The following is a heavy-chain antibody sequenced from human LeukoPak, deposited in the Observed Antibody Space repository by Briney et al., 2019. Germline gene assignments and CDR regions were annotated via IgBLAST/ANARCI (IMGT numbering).Heavy chain of an antibody. Sequence: PPGGSLRLSCAASGFTFSSYGMHWVRQAPGKGLEWVAVISYDGSNKYYADSVKGRFTISRDNSKNTLYLQMGSLRAEDMAVYYCARDQVYGSGSYSSGAFDIWGQGTMVTVSS. CDR3: ARDQVYGSGSYSSGAFDI. CDR1: GFTFSSYG. V-gene: IGHV3-30*03. J-gene: IGHJ3*02. CDR2: ISYDGSNK. D-gene: IGHD3-10*01.